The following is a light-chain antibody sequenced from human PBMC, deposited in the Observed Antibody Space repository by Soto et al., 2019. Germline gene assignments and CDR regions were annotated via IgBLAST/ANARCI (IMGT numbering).Light chain of an antibody. CDR3: QQYFTWPPLT. Sequence: EIVLTQSPATLSVSPGERATLSCRASQSVSSNLAWYQQKPGHAPRLLMFGASTRATNIPARFSGSGSGTEFTLTISSLQSEASAVYYCQQYFTWPPLTFGGGNKVEIK. CDR2: GAS. CDR1: QSVSSN. J-gene: IGKJ4*01. V-gene: IGKV3-15*01.